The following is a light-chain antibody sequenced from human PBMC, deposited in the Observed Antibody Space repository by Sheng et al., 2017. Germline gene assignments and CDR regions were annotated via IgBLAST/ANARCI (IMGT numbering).Light chain of an antibody. V-gene: IGKV3-15*01. CDR1: QNIGRS. Sequence: IVMTQSPVTLSVSPGERATVSCRASQNIGRSLAWYQQNPGQAPRLLIYGASTRATGIPARFSGSGSGTEFSLSISSLQSEDSAVYYCQQRNTWPRTFGQGTKVEIK. CDR2: GAS. CDR3: QQRNTWPRT. J-gene: IGKJ1*01.